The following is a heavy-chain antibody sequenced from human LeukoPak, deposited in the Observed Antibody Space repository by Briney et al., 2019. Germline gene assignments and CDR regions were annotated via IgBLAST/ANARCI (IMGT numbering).Heavy chain of an antibody. CDR1: GFTFSGYA. CDR2: ISSSSSST. CDR3: AELGITMIGGV. Sequence: GGSLRLSCAASGFTFSGYAMSWVRQAPGKGLEWVSAISSSSSSTYYAGSVKGRFTISRDNAKNSLYLQMNSLRAEDTAVYYCAELGITMIGGVWGKGTTVTISS. J-gene: IGHJ6*04. V-gene: IGHV3-23*01. D-gene: IGHD3-10*02.